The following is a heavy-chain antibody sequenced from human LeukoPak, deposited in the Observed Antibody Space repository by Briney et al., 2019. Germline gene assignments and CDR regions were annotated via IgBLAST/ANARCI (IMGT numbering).Heavy chain of an antibody. V-gene: IGHV4-4*09. D-gene: IGHD1-26*01. CDR2: IYTSGST. CDR1: GGSISSHY. Sequence: PSETLSLTCTVSGGSISSHYWSWIRQPPGKGLEWIGYIYTSGSTNYNPSLKSRVTISVDTSKNQFSLKLSSVTAADTAVYYCARLAFSGSYRLLDYWGQGTLVTVSS. J-gene: IGHJ4*02. CDR3: ARLAFSGSYRLLDY.